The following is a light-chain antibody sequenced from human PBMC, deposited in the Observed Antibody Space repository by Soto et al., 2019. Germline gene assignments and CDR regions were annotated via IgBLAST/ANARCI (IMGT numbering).Light chain of an antibody. CDR3: QQRSNWPLVT. V-gene: IGKV3-11*01. Sequence: EIVLTQSPATLSLSPGERATLSCRASQSVSSYLAWYQQKPGQAPRLLIYDASNRATGIPARFSGSGSVTDFTLTISSLEPEDFAVYYCQQRSNWPLVTLGQGTRLEIK. J-gene: IGKJ5*01. CDR2: DAS. CDR1: QSVSSY.